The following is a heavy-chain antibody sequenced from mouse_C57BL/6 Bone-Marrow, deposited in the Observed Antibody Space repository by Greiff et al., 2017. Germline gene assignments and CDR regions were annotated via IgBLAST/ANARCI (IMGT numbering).Heavy chain of an antibody. CDR3: ARRRDYYYYAMDY. V-gene: IGHV5-17*01. CDR1: GFTFSDYG. D-gene: IGHD1-1*01. J-gene: IGHJ4*01. Sequence: EVKLQESGGGLVKPGGSLKLSCAASGFTFSDYGMHWVRQAPEKGLEWVAYISSGSSTIYYADTVKGRFTISRDNAKNTLFLQMTSLRSEDTAMYYCARRRDYYYYAMDYCGQGTSVTVSS. CDR2: ISSGSSTI.